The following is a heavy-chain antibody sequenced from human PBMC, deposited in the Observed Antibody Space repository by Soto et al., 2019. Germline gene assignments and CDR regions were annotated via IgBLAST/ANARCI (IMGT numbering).Heavy chain of an antibody. D-gene: IGHD5-18*01. CDR3: MDTHMAATWDY. CDR1: GFSFSNAW. J-gene: IGHJ4*02. Sequence: EVQLVESGGGLVKPGGSLRLSCAASGFSFSNAWVNWVRQAPGKGLEWVGRIKRETDGGTAEYAPPVEGRFSISRDDSKSTLYLQMNSLKIEDTAVYYCMDTHMAATWDYWGQGALVTVSS. CDR2: IKRETDGGTA. V-gene: IGHV3-15*07.